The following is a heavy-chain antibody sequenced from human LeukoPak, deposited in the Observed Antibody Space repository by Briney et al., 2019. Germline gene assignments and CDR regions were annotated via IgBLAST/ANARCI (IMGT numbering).Heavy chain of an antibody. J-gene: IGHJ6*02. Sequence: GASVKVSCKASGYTFTGYYMHWVRQAPGQGLEWMGWINPNSGGTNYAQEFQGWVTMTRDTSTSTVYMELSSLRSEDTAVYYCAREWLELQQGRFYYGMDVWGQGTTVTVSS. CDR3: AREWLELQQGRFYYGMDV. CDR2: INPNSGGT. D-gene: IGHD1-7*01. V-gene: IGHV1-2*04. CDR1: GYTFTGYY.